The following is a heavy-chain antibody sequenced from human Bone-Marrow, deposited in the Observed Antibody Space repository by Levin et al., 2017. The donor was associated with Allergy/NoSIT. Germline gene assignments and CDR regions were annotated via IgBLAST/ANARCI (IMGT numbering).Heavy chain of an antibody. CDR1: GDPINDHY. D-gene: IGHD5-12*01. J-gene: IGHJ5*02. Sequence: SETLSLTCTVSGDPINDHYWTWVRQPPGKGLEWIGHIFYVGTTKYNPSLVSRVTISLDPSKTQFSLKMTSVTAADTAVYYCAKVVRANWLDPWGQGTLVVVSS. V-gene: IGHV4-59*11. CDR3: AKVVRANWLDP. CDR2: IFYVGTT.